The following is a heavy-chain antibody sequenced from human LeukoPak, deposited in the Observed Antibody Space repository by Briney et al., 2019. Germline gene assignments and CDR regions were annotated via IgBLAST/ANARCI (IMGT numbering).Heavy chain of an antibody. J-gene: IGHJ4*02. CDR3: AREVKDGDGRFDY. D-gene: IGHD2-15*01. CDR1: GGSISSFY. V-gene: IGHV4-59*01. Sequence: PSETLSLTCTVSGGSISSFYWSWIRQPPGKGLEWIGYIYYSGSINYNPSLKSRVTISVDMSKNQFSLKLSSVTAADTAIYYCAREVKDGDGRFDYWGQGTLVTVSS. CDR2: IYYSGSI.